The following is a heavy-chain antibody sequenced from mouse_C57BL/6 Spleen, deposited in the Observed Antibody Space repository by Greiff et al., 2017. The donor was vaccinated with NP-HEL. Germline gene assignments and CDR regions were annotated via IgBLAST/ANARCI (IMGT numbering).Heavy chain of an antibody. CDR2: INPNNGGT. Sequence: EVQLQQSGPELVKPGASVKISCKASGYTFTDYYMNWVKQSHGKSLEWIGDINPNNGGTSYNQKFKGKATLTVDKSSSTAYMELRSLTSEDSAVYYCAELLNAMDYWGQGTSVTVSS. CDR1: GYTFTDYY. V-gene: IGHV1-26*01. J-gene: IGHJ4*01. D-gene: IGHD1-1*01. CDR3: AELLNAMDY.